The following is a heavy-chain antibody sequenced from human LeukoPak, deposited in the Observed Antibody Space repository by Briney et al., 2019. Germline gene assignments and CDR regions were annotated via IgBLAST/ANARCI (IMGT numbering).Heavy chain of an antibody. J-gene: IGHJ5*02. CDR3: ARQILWFGELCWFDP. V-gene: IGHV3-11*01. CDR1: GFTFSDHY. Sequence: GGSLRLSCAASGFTFSDHYMSWIRQAPGKGLEWVSYISSSGSTIYYADSVKGRFTISRDNAKNSLYLQMNSLRAEDTAVYYCARQILWFGELCWFDPWGQGTLVTVSS. D-gene: IGHD3-10*01. CDR2: ISSSGSTI.